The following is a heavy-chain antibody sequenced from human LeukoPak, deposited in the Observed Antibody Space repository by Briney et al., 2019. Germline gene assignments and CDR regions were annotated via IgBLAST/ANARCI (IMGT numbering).Heavy chain of an antibody. D-gene: IGHD1-1*01. Sequence: ASVKVSCKASGYTFTGNLIHWVRQAPGQGLEWMGWIDSDTGGTHYAQKFRDRVTVTSDTAISTAYMELNMLTSDDTAVYFCAREVQGFDTWGQGTLVTVSS. CDR3: AREVQGFDT. CDR1: GYTFTGNL. CDR2: IDSDTGGT. V-gene: IGHV1-2*02. J-gene: IGHJ5*02.